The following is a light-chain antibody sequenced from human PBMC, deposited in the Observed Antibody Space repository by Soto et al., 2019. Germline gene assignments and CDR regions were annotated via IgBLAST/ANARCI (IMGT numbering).Light chain of an antibody. V-gene: IGLV2-14*01. J-gene: IGLJ1*01. CDR1: SSDVGGYRY. Sequence: QSALTQPASVSGSPGQSITISCTGTSSDVGGYRYVSWYQQHPGKAPKLMIYEVSNRPSGVSDRFSGSKSGNTASLTISGLQSEDEADYYCCSFAGNYIYVFGTGTKVTVL. CDR2: EVS. CDR3: CSFAGNYIYV.